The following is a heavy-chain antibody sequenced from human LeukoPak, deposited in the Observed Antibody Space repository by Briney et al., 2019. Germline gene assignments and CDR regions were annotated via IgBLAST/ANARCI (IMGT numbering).Heavy chain of an antibody. CDR2: INPNSGGT. V-gene: IGHV1-2*02. CDR3: ARVPEGITGTFFDY. D-gene: IGHD1-7*01. CDR1: GYTFTGYY. Sequence: ASVKVSCKASGYTFTGYYMHWVRQAPGQGLEWMGWINPNSGGTNYAQKFQGRVTMTRDTSISTAYMEPSRLRSDDTAVYYCARVPEGITGTFFDYWGQGTLVTVSS. J-gene: IGHJ4*02.